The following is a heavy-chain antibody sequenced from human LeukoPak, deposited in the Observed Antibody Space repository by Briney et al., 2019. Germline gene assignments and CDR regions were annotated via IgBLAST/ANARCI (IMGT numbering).Heavy chain of an antibody. J-gene: IGHJ4*02. V-gene: IGHV3-30*18. D-gene: IGHD6-13*01. CDR3: AKGIPPLEYSSSWYYFDY. Sequence: PGGSLRLSCAASGFTFSSYGMHWVRQAPGKGLEWVAVISYDGSNKYYADSVKGRFTISRDNSKNTLYLQMISLRAEDTAVYYCAKGIPPLEYSSSWYYFDYWGQGTLVTVSS. CDR1: GFTFSSYG. CDR2: ISYDGSNK.